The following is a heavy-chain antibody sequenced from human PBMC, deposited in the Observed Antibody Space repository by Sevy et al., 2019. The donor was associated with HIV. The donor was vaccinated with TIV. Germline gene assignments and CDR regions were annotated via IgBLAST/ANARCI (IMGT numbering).Heavy chain of an antibody. CDR1: GFTFSSYG. V-gene: IGHV3-33*01. CDR3: ASGAYYYASRSQNCDY. CDR2: IWYDGTNK. Sequence: GGSLRLSCAASGFTFSSYGMHWVRQAPGKGLEWVALIWYDGTNKYYADSVKGRFTSSRDNSKHTLYLQMNSLSAEDTAVYYCASGAYYYASRSQNCDYWGPGTLVTVSS. D-gene: IGHD3-10*01. J-gene: IGHJ4*02.